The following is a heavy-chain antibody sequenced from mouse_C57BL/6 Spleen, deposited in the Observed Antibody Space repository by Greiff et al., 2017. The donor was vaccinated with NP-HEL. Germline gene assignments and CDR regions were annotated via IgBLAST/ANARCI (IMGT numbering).Heavy chain of an antibody. J-gene: IGHJ1*03. V-gene: IGHV5-4*01. CDR3: AMGYGYFDV. CDR2: ISDGGSYT. Sequence: EVQLVESGGGLVKPGGSLKLSCAASGFTFSSYAMSWVRQTPEKRLEWVATISDGGSYTYYPDNVKGRFTISRDNAKNNLYLQMSHLKSEDTAMYYCAMGYGYFDVWGTGTTVTVSS. CDR1: GFTFSSYA.